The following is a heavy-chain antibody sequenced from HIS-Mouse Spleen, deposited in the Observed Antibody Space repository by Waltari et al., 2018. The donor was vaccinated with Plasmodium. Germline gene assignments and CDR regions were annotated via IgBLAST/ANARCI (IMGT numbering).Heavy chain of an antibody. CDR1: VFTFRSYW. J-gene: IGHJ2*01. CDR3: ASSWYWYFDL. Sequence: EVQLVESGGGLVQPGGSLRLSCAASVFTFRSYWMSWGRQAPGKGLEWVANIKQDGSEKYYVDSVKGRFTISRDNAKNSLYLQMNSLRAEDTAVYYCASSWYWYFDLWGRGTLVTVSS. V-gene: IGHV3-7*01. CDR2: IKQDGSEK. D-gene: IGHD6-13*01.